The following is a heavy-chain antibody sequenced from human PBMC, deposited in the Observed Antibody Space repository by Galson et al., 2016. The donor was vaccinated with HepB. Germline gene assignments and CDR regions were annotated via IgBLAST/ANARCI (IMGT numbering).Heavy chain of an antibody. CDR3: ARGPRWLQLGYYFDS. CDR2: ISSTGSSI. V-gene: IGHV3-48*02. D-gene: IGHD5-24*01. Sequence: SLRLSCAASGFDFRRYAMNWVRQAPGKGLQWLSYISSTGSSIYYADSVKGRLTVPRDNGRSSLFLQLDDLRDEDQATYYCARGPRWLQLGYYFDSWGQGVLVTVSS. J-gene: IGHJ4*02. CDR1: GFDFRRYA.